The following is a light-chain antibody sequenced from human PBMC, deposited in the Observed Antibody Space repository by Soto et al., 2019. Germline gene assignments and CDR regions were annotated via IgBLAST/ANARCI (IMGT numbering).Light chain of an antibody. CDR2: DVS. CDR1: NSDVGGYNY. V-gene: IGLV2-11*01. CDR3: CSYAGIHPWV. Sequence: QSALTQPRSVSGSPGQSVTISCTGTNSDVGGYNYVSWYQQYPGKAPKLMIYDVSKRPSGVPDRFSGSKSGNTASLTISGLQAEYEADYYCCSYAGIHPWVFGGGTKLTVL. J-gene: IGLJ3*02.